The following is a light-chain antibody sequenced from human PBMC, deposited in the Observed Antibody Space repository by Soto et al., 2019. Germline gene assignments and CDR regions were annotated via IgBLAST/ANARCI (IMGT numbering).Light chain of an antibody. V-gene: IGLV2-8*01. Sequence: QSALTQPPSASGSPGQSVTISCTGTRSDIGGYNYVSWYQQHPGKAPKLVLYDITQRPSGVPDRFSGSKSGNTASLTVSGLQAEDEADYYCSSYAGSNNLVFGGGTQLTVL. CDR3: SSYAGSNNLV. CDR2: DIT. J-gene: IGLJ2*01. CDR1: RSDIGGYNY.